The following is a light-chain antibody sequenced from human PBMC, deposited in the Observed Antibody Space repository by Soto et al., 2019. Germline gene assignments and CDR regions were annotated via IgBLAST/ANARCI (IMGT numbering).Light chain of an antibody. CDR2: DAV. CDR1: QTVTSSY. Sequence: VLTQSPGRLSLSPGERATVSCRASQTVTSSYLAWYQQRPGRAPQLLIYDAVKRATGISERFSGSESGRDYTLTISRLDPEDFAVYYCQQYGDSITFGGGTKVEIK. V-gene: IGKV3-20*01. CDR3: QQYGDSIT. J-gene: IGKJ4*01.